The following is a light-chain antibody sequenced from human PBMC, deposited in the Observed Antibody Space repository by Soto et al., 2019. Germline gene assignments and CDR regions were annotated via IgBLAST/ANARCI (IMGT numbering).Light chain of an antibody. CDR2: DVS. CDR3: SSYTSSSTRV. V-gene: IGLV2-14*01. CDR1: SSDVGGYNY. J-gene: IGLJ2*01. Sequence: QSALTQPASESGSPGQSITISCTGTSSDVGGYNYVSWYQQHPGKAPKLMIYDVSNRPSGVSNRFSGSKSGNTASLTISGLQADDEADYYCSSYTSSSTRVFGGGTKLTVL.